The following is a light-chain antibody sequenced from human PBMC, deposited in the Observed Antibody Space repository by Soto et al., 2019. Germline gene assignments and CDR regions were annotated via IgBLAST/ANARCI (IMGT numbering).Light chain of an antibody. J-gene: IGKJ4*01. CDR1: QSVSNR. CDR3: QQSYSTPLT. Sequence: DIQMTHSPSTLSASLLARVAIXGLTSQSVSNRLAWYHQKPGKAPKVLIYDVSSLQSGVPSRFSGSGSGTDFTLTISSLQPEDFATYYCQQSYSTPLTFGRGTKVDI. CDR2: DVS. V-gene: IGKV1-39*01.